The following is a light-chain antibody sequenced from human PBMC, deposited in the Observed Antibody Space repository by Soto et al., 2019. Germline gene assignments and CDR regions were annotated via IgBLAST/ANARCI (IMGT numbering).Light chain of an antibody. CDR3: QQYNQWPPYT. V-gene: IGKV3-15*01. CDR2: GAS. CDR1: QSVSSS. Sequence: EIVMTQSPATLSLSPGERATLSCRASQSVSSSLAWYQQKPGQAPRLLMYGASTRATGIPARFSGSGSGTEFTLTISSLQSEDFAVYYCQQYNQWPPYTFGQGTKLEIK. J-gene: IGKJ2*01.